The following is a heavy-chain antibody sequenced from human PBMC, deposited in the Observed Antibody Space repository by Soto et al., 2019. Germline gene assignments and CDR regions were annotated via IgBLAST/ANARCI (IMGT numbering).Heavy chain of an antibody. CDR1: GGSFSGYY. D-gene: IGHD6-13*01. J-gene: IGHJ4*02. Sequence: SETLSLTCAVYGGSFSGYYWSWIRQPPGKGLEWIGEINHSGSTNYNPSLKSRVTISVDTSKNQFSLKLSSGTAADTAVYYCARGPSTTQSKGSSSCHDYWGQGTLVSVSS. CDR2: INHSGST. CDR3: ARGPSTTQSKGSSSCHDY. V-gene: IGHV4-34*01.